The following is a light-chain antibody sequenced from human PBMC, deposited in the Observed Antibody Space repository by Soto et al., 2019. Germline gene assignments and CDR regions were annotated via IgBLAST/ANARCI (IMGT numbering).Light chain of an antibody. V-gene: IGKV1-17*01. J-gene: IGKJ5*01. Sequence: IQLTQSPSSLSASVGDRVTITCRASQAIRTALGWYQQRPGKVPKLLIYAASTLQSGVPSRFSGSGSGTDFTLTISSLQPEDFATYYCQQLNAYPLTFGQGTRLEI. CDR2: AAS. CDR1: QAIRTA. CDR3: QQLNAYPLT.